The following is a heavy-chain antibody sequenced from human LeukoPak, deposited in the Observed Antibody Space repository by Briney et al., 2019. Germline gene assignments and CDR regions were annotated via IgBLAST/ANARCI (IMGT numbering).Heavy chain of an antibody. CDR3: ARVQAAAFDY. CDR1: VGSISSSSYY. J-gene: IGHJ4*02. Sequence: SETLSLTCIVSVGSISSSSYYWGWIRQPPGEGLEWIGSIHYSGSTYYNPSLKSRVTISVDTPKNQFSLKLSSVIAADTAAYYCARVQAAAFDYWGQGTLVTVSS. D-gene: IGHD6-13*01. V-gene: IGHV4-39*07. CDR2: IHYSGST.